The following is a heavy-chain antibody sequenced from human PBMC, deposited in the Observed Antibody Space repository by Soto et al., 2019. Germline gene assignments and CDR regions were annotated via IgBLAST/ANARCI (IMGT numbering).Heavy chain of an antibody. CDR1: GGSISSYY. CDR3: ARGVYCSGGSCYYYGMDV. CDR2: IYYSGCT. J-gene: IGHJ6*02. V-gene: IGHV4-59*08. D-gene: IGHD2-15*01. Sequence: SETLSLTCTVSGGSISSYYWSWIRQPPGKGLEWIGYIYYSGCTNYNPSLKSRVTISVDTSKNHFSLKLSSVTAADTAVYYCARGVYCSGGSCYYYGMDVWGQGTTVTVSS.